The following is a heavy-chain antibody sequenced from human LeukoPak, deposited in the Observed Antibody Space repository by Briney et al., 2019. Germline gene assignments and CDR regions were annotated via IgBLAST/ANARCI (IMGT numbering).Heavy chain of an antibody. J-gene: IGHJ4*02. CDR2: IWYDGSNK. CDR3: AKDLAEYCSSTSCYDPFDY. V-gene: IGHV3-33*06. CDR1: GFTFSSYG. D-gene: IGHD2-2*01. Sequence: GRSLRLSCAASGFTFSSYGMHWVRQAPGKGLEWVAVIWYDGSNKYYADSVKGRFTISRDNSKNTLYLQMNSLRAEDTAVYYCAKDLAEYCSSTSCYDPFDYWGQGTLVTVSS.